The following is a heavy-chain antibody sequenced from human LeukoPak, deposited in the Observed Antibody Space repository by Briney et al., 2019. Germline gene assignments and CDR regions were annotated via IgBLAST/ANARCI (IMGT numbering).Heavy chain of an antibody. Sequence: GRSLRLSCAASGFTFSSYGMHWVRQAPGKGLEWVAVIWYDGSNKYYADSVKGRFTISRDNSKNTLYLQMNSLRAEDTAVYYCARDSIVGATDAFDVWGQGTMVTVSS. V-gene: IGHV3-33*01. CDR3: ARDSIVGATDAFDV. J-gene: IGHJ3*01. CDR2: IWYDGSNK. CDR1: GFTFSSYG. D-gene: IGHD1-26*01.